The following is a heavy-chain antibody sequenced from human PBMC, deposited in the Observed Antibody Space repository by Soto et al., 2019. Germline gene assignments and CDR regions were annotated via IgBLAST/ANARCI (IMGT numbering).Heavy chain of an antibody. CDR2: INPYNGNT. Sequence: QVQLVQSGAEVKKPGASVKVSCKASGYTFTSYGISWVRQAPGQGLEGMGWINPYNGNTQYADQFSGRVTVTADTSTTTSFMEVTSLTSDDTAVFYLARVGVGLAAPRVGPHWGHGTLVTVSS. J-gene: IGHJ4*01. V-gene: IGHV1-18*01. CDR3: ARVGVGLAAPRVGPH. D-gene: IGHD6-13*01. CDR1: GYTFTSYG.